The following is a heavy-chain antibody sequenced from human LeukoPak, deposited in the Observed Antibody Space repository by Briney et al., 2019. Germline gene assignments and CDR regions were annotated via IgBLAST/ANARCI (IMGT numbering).Heavy chain of an antibody. D-gene: IGHD3-10*01. CDR2: IKPDGSEK. V-gene: IGHV3-7*01. CDR1: GLTFRDYW. J-gene: IGHJ5*02. Sequence: GGSLRLSCAASGLTFRDYWMNWVRQTPGKGLEWVAVIKPDGSEKYVDSVKGRFTTSRDNAKNSLYLQLNSLRVEDTAVYYCARDLRGDTNNWPDPWGQGTLVTVSS. CDR3: ARDLRGDTNNWPDP.